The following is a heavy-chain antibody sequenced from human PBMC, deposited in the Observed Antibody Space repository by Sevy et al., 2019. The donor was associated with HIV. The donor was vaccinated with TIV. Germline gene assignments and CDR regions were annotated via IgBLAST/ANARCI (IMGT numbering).Heavy chain of an antibody. Sequence: GGSLRLSCAASGFTFSSYWMSWVRQAPGKGLEWVANIKQDGSEKYYVDSVKGRFTISGDNAKNSLYLQMNSLRAEDTAVYYCARAGYSSGWYPAHWGQGTLVTVSS. CDR1: GFTFSSYW. CDR2: IKQDGSEK. D-gene: IGHD6-19*01. V-gene: IGHV3-7*01. CDR3: ARAGYSSGWYPAH. J-gene: IGHJ4*02.